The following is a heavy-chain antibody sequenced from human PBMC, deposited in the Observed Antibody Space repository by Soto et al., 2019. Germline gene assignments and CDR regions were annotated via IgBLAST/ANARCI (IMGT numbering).Heavy chain of an antibody. CDR1: GFSLSTSGVG. CDR2: IYWDDDK. Sequence: SGPTLVNPTQTLTLTCTFSGFSLSTSGVGVGWIRQPPGKALEWLALIYWDDDKRYSPSLKSRLTITKDTSKNQVVLTMTNMDPVDTATSYRAKASLVNTRVHSSTYLVYVGQGTLATVFS. D-gene: IGHD1-26*01. CDR3: AKASLVNTRVHSSTYLVY. J-gene: IGHJ4*02. V-gene: IGHV2-5*02.